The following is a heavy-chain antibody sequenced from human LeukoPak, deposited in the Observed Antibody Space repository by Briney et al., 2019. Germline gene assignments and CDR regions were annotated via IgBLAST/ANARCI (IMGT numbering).Heavy chain of an antibody. J-gene: IGHJ6*03. CDR3: AKVPSQQQLVRGNYYYYYYMDV. CDR1: GFTFSSYA. CDR2: ISGSGGST. D-gene: IGHD6-13*01. Sequence: GGSLRLSCAASGFTFSSYAISWVRQAPGKGLEWVSAISGSGGSTYYADSVKGRFTISRDNSKNTLYLQMNSLRAEDTAVYYCAKVPSQQQLVRGNYYYYYYMDVWGKGTTVTVSS. V-gene: IGHV3-23*01.